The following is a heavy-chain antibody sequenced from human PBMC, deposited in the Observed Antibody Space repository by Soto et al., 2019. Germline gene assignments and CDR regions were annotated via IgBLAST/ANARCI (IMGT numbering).Heavy chain of an antibody. CDR2: ISYDGSNK. J-gene: IGHJ6*02. CDR3: ARDLNYYGSGSYPPNYYYYGMDV. D-gene: IGHD3-10*01. V-gene: IGHV3-30-3*01. Sequence: GSLRLSCAASGFTFSSYAMHWVRQAPGKGLEWVAVISYDGSNKYYADSVKGRFTISRDNYKNTLYLQMNSLRAEDTAVYYCARDLNYYGSGSYPPNYYYYGMDVWGQGTTVTVSS. CDR1: GFTFSSYA.